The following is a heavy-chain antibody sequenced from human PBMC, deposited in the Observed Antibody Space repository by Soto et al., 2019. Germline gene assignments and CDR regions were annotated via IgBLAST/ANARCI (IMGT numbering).Heavy chain of an antibody. CDR3: ARDLGVGTTEIFDY. CDR1: GYTFTNYY. V-gene: IGHV1-46*01. D-gene: IGHD3-16*01. Sequence: ASVKVSCKXSGYTFTNYYMHWVRQAPGQGLEWMGMINPSGGTTSYTQKFQGRVTMTRDTSTSTVYMELSSLRSEDTAVYYCARDLGVGTTEIFDYWGQGTLVTVSS. CDR2: INPSGGTT. J-gene: IGHJ4*02.